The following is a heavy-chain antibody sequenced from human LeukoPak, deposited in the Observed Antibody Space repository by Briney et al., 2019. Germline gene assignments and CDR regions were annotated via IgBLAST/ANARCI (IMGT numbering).Heavy chain of an antibody. Sequence: PSETLSLTCTVSGGSISSYYWSWIRQPPGKGLEWIGYIYYSGSTNYNPSLKSRVTISVGTSKNQFPLKLSSVTAADTAVYYCARHPAAAAPGYWGQGTLVTVSS. D-gene: IGHD6-13*01. CDR3: ARHPAAAAPGY. J-gene: IGHJ4*02. V-gene: IGHV4-59*08. CDR1: GGSISSYY. CDR2: IYYSGST.